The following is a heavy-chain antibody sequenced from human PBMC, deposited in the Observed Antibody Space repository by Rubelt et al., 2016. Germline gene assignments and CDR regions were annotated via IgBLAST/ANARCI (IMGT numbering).Heavy chain of an antibody. V-gene: IGHV1-3*01. D-gene: IGHD2-8*01. CDR1: GYSFASNA. CDR2: IDGGNGNT. CDR3: ARDTQWPI. J-gene: IGHJ3*02. Sequence: QVQLVQSETEVKKPGASVKVSCKASGYSFASNAIQWLRQAPGQRLEWMGWIDGGNGNTKYSQKFQGRVTVTTDTSTSTADMELRSRSSDDTAVYYCARDTQWPIWGQGTMVTVSP.